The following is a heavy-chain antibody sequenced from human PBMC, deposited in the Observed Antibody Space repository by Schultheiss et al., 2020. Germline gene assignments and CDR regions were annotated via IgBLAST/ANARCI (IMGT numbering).Heavy chain of an antibody. V-gene: IGHV6-1*01. CDR2: TYYRSKWFY. J-gene: IGHJ3*02. D-gene: IGHD1-26*01. CDR1: GDSVSSNSAA. CDR3: AREGSGSYLGVRDAFDI. Sequence: SETLSLTCAISGDSVSSNSAAWLWIRQSPSRGLEWLGRTYYRSKWFYDYAVSVNSRITINPDTSKNQFSLQLNSVTPEDTAVYYCAREGSGSYLGVRDAFDIWGQGTRVTVSS.